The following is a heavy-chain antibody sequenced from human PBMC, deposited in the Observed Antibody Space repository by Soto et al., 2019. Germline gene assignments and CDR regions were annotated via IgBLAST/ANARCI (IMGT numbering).Heavy chain of an antibody. CDR2: IYNSVTT. Sequence: PSETLSLTCTVSGGSITRGGYYLSWIRQHPGKGLEWIGYIYNSVTTYYNPSLKSRVTISVDTSKNQFSLKLTSVTAADTAVYYCARDPAPWGQGTLVTVSS. CDR3: ARDPAP. V-gene: IGHV4-31*03. J-gene: IGHJ5*02. CDR1: GGSITRGGYY.